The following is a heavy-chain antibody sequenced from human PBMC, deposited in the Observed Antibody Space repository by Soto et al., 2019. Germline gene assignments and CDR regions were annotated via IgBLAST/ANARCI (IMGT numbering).Heavy chain of an antibody. V-gene: IGHV4-30-4*01. CDR3: ARLRWETENNWFDP. D-gene: IGHD1-26*01. Sequence: TLSLTCTDSGGSINSVDHYWSWIRQPPGKGLEWMGYIYHSGSTHYNPSLNSRLTISIDTSTNRFSLNLTSVTAADTAVYFCARLRWETENNWFDPWGQGALVTVSS. CDR2: IYHSGST. CDR1: GGSINSVDHY. J-gene: IGHJ5*02.